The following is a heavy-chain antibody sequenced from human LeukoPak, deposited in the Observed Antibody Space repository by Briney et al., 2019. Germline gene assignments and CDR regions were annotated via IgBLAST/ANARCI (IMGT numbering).Heavy chain of an antibody. CDR3: ARAKDYDILTGREVDGMDV. V-gene: IGHV1-69*06. J-gene: IGHJ6*04. D-gene: IGHD3-9*01. CDR1: GGTFISYA. Sequence: SVKVSFKASGGTFISYAISWVRQAPGQGLEWMGGIIPIFGTANYAQKFQGRVTITADKSTSTAYMELSSLRSEDTAVYYCARAKDYDILTGREVDGMDVWGKGTTVTVSS. CDR2: IIPIFGTA.